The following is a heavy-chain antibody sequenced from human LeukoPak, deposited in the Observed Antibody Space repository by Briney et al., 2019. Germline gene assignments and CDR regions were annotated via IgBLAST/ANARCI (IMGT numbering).Heavy chain of an antibody. CDR2: IYSGGST. CDR3: ARGTVGAAAAFDY. J-gene: IGHJ4*02. CDR1: GFTVSSNY. D-gene: IGHD1-26*01. Sequence: GGSLRLACAASGFTVSSNYMSWVRQPPGKGLEWVSVIYSGGSTYYADSVKGRFTISRDNSKNTLYLQMNSLRAEDTAVYYCARGTVGAAAAFDYWGQGTLVTVSS. V-gene: IGHV3-53*01.